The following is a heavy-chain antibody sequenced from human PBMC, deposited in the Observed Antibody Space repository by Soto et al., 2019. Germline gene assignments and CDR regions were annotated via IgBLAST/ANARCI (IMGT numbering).Heavy chain of an antibody. CDR3: AKALGNPYYYYDMDV. CDR2: ISPGGDST. J-gene: IGHJ6*03. Sequence: EVQLLESGGGLVQPGGSLRLSCAASGFNFNIYAMTWVRQAPGKGLEWVSTISPGGDSTYFADSVKGRVTISRDNSKNTLSLQMNSLRAEDTATYFCAKALGNPYYYYDMDVWCTGTTVTVSS. CDR1: GFNFNIYA. D-gene: IGHD1-1*01. V-gene: IGHV3-23*01.